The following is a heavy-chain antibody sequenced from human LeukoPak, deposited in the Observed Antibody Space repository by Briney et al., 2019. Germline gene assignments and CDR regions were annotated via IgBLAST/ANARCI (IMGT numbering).Heavy chain of an antibody. Sequence: SETLSLTCTVSGGSISSGDYYWSWIRQPPGKGLEWIGYIYYSGSTYYNPSLKSRVTISVDTSKNQFSLKLSSVTAADTAVYYCARNFVPAAVFDYGAQEPLVTVS. CDR3: ARNFVPAAVFDY. V-gene: IGHV4-30-4*01. D-gene: IGHD3-9*01. CDR1: GGSISSGDYY. CDR2: IYYSGST. J-gene: IGHJ4*02.